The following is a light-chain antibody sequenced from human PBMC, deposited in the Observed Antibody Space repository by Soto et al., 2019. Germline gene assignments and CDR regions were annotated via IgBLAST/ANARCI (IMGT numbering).Light chain of an antibody. V-gene: IGKV4-1*01. J-gene: IGKJ1*01. CDR2: GAS. CDR1: QSVLDSSTNDSK. CDR3: QQYYAPPWT. Sequence: DIVMTQSPDPLAVSLGERATINCKSSQSVLDSSTNDSKIAWYQQRPRQPPKLLTYGASTRESGVPDRFSGSGSGTDFTLTSSNLQTEDVAVYYCQQYYAPPWTCGQGTEVEIK.